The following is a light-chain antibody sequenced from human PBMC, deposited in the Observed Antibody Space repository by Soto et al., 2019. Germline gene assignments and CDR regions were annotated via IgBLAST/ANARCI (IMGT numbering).Light chain of an antibody. V-gene: IGKV3-20*01. CDR2: GAS. CDR3: QQYGSSPLIT. Sequence: EIVLTQSPGTLSLSPGERATLSCRASQSISNNYLAWYQQKPGQAPRFIIYGASTRATGIPDRFSGSGSGTDFTLTVSRLEPEDFAVYYCQQYGSSPLITFGQGTRLEIK. CDR1: QSISNNY. J-gene: IGKJ5*01.